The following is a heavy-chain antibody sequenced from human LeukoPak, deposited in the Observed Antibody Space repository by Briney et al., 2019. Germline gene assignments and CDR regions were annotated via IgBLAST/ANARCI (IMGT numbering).Heavy chain of an antibody. Sequence: GGSLRLSCAASGFTFSSYEMNWVRQAPGKGLEWISYISSSGSTIHYTDSVKGRFTISRDNAKNSLSLQMTSLRADDTAVYYCARDSPYGPDAFDIWGRGTMATVSS. V-gene: IGHV3-48*03. CDR3: ARDSPYGPDAFDI. D-gene: IGHD3-10*01. CDR1: GFTFSSYE. J-gene: IGHJ3*02. CDR2: ISSSGSTI.